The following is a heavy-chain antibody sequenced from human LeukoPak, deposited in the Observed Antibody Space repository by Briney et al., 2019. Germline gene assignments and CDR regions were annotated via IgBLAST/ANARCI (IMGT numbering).Heavy chain of an antibody. V-gene: IGHV3-23*01. D-gene: IGHD1-26*01. Sequence: GGSLRLSCAASGFTFSSYAMSWVRQAPGKGLEWVSAIGGSGGSTYYADSVKGRFTISRDNSKNTLYLQMNSLRAEDTAVYYCAKDPLERRGSSLVFDYWGQGTLVTVSS. CDR2: IGGSGGST. CDR1: GFTFSSYA. CDR3: AKDPLERRGSSLVFDY. J-gene: IGHJ4*02.